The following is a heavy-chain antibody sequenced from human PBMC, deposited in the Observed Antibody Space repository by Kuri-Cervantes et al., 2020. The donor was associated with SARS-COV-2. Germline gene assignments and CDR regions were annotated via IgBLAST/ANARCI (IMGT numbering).Heavy chain of an antibody. J-gene: IGHJ4*02. CDR3: TGVHEMGVVFD. V-gene: IGHV3-23*01. D-gene: IGHD3-16*01. CDR2: ISGSGDDT. CDR1: RFTFNNYA. Sequence: GGSLRLSCADSRFTFNNYALIWVRQAPGKGLEWVSSISGSGDDTHYADSVKGRFTISRDISKNTLYLQMNGLRAEDTAVYYCTGVHEMGVVFDWGQGTLVTVSS.